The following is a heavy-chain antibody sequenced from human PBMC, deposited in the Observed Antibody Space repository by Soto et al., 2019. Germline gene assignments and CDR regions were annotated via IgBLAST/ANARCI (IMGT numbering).Heavy chain of an antibody. CDR2: ISYDGPNK. V-gene: IGHV3-30*18. J-gene: IGHJ4*02. CDR3: AKAYNWNDVWYYDY. Sequence: GGSLRLSCAASGFTFSSYGMHWVRQAPGKGLEWVAVISYDGPNKYYADSVKGRFTVSRDNSKNTLYLQMNSLRAEDTAVYYCAKAYNWNDVWYYDYWGQGTLVTVSS. CDR1: GFTFSSYG. D-gene: IGHD1-20*01.